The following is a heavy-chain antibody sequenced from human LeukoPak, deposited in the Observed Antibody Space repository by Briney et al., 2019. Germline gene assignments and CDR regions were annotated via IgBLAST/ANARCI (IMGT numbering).Heavy chain of an antibody. V-gene: IGHV3-48*02. CDR3: ARDGDGHLDY. CDR2: IRLTSNSM. Sequence: PGGSLRLSCVASGFPLSSAWMNWVRQAPGKGLEWVSSIRLTSNSMSYPDSVRGRFTISRDKAKNSLFLQMNSLRDEDTAVYYCARDGDGHLDYWGQGTLVTISS. D-gene: IGHD4-17*01. CDR1: GFPLSSAW. J-gene: IGHJ4*02.